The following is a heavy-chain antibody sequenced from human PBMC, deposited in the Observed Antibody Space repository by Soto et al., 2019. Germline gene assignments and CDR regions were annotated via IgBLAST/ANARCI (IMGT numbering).Heavy chain of an antibody. J-gene: IGHJ4*02. D-gene: IGHD3-22*01. CDR3: ARELPYDSSGYSNFDY. V-gene: IGHV6-1*01. CDR2: TYYRSKWYN. Sequence: SQTLSLTCAISGDSVSSNSAAWNWIRQSPSRGLEWLGRTYYRSKWYNDYAVSVKSRITINPDTSKNQFSLQLNSVTPEDTAVYYCARELPYDSSGYSNFDYWGQGTLVTVSS. CDR1: GDSVSSNSAA.